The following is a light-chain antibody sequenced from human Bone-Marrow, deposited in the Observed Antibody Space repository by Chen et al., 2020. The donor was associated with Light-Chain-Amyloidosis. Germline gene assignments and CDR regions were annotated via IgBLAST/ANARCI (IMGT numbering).Light chain of an antibody. CDR1: QTISSNY. CDR3: QQYGTSPLT. V-gene: IGKV3-20*01. J-gene: IGKJ4*01. CDR2: GSS. Sequence: ELVLPQSPGTLFLSPGEGANLSCRASQTISSNYLTWYQQKFGQAPRLLIYGSSSRATGIPDRFTGSGSGTDFTLTINRLEPEDFAMYYCQQYGTSPLTFGGGTKVEIK.